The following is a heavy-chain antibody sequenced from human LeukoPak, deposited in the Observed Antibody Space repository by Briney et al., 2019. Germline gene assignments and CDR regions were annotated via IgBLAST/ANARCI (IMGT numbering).Heavy chain of an antibody. V-gene: IGHV4-61*09. Sequence: SQTLSLTCTVSGGSLSSGDCYWSWIRQPAGKGPDWIGHISTSGSTDYNPSLKSRVTISVDTSKNQFSLRLSSVTAADAAVYYCARDKVRGVQGRYYYYYGMDVWGKGTTVTVSS. CDR1: GGSLSSGDCY. J-gene: IGHJ6*04. CDR3: ARDKVRGVQGRYYYYYGMDV. D-gene: IGHD3-10*01. CDR2: ISTSGST.